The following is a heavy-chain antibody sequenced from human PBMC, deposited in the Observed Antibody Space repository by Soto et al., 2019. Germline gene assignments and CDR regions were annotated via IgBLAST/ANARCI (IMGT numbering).Heavy chain of an antibody. CDR1: GGSISSGGYH. D-gene: IGHD3-3*01. V-gene: IGHV4-31*03. Sequence: SETLSLTCTVSGGSISSGGYHWSWIRQHPGKGLEWIGYIYYSGSTYYNPSLKSRVTISVDTSKNQSSLKLSSVTAADTAVYYCARTYYDFWSGYLGVLSYYMDVWGKGTTVTVSS. CDR2: IYYSGST. CDR3: ARTYYDFWSGYLGVLSYYMDV. J-gene: IGHJ6*03.